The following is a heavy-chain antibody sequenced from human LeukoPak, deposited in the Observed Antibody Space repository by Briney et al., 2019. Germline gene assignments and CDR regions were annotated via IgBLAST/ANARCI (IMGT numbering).Heavy chain of an antibody. Sequence: TSETLSLTCAVYGGSFSGYYWSWIRQPPGKGLEWIGEINHSGSTNYNPSLKSRVTISVDTSKNQFSLKLSSVTAADTAVYYCARADILTGYYRRPARHNWFDPWGQGTLVTVSS. CDR2: INHSGST. J-gene: IGHJ5*02. CDR1: GGSFSGYY. CDR3: ARADILTGYYRRPARHNWFDP. D-gene: IGHD3-9*01. V-gene: IGHV4-34*01.